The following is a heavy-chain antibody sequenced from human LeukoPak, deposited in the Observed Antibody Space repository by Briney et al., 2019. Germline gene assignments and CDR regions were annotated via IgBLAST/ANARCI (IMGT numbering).Heavy chain of an antibody. Sequence: GGSLRLSCAASGFTFSSYGMHWVRQAPGKGLEWVSAISGSGGSTYYADSVKGRFTISRDNSKNTLYLQMNSLRAEDTAVYYCAKSQRSAGATSFFDYWGQGTLVTVSS. CDR3: AKSQRSAGATSFFDY. J-gene: IGHJ4*02. CDR1: GFTFSSYG. D-gene: IGHD1-26*01. CDR2: ISGSGGST. V-gene: IGHV3-23*01.